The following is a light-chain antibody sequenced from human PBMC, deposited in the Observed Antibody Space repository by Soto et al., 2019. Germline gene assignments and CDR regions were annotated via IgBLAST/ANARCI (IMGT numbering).Light chain of an antibody. Sequence: EIVMTQSPATLSVSPGERATLSCRASQSINSNLAWYQQKPGQTPRLLIYGASTRATGIPARFSGSGSGTDFTLTISSLQSEDFAVYYCQQYNNWWTFGQATKVEIK. CDR3: QQYNNWWT. J-gene: IGKJ1*01. CDR2: GAS. V-gene: IGKV3-15*01. CDR1: QSINSN.